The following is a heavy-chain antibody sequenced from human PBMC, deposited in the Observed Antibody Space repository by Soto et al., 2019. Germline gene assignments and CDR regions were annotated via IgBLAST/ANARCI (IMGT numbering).Heavy chain of an antibody. V-gene: IGHV3-33*01. CDR3: AAAGIGFHP. J-gene: IGHJ5*02. CDR2: IWYDGSNK. Sequence: PGGSLRLSCAASGLTFSSYGMHWVRQAPGKGLEWVAVIWYDGSNKYYADSVKGRFTISRDNSKNTLYLQMNSLRAEDTAVYYCAAAGIGFHPWGQGTLVTVSS. CDR1: GLTFSSYG. D-gene: IGHD6-13*01.